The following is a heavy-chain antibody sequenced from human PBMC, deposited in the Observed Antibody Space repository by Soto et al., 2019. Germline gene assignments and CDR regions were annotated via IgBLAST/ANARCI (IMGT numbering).Heavy chain of an antibody. Sequence: GGSLRLSCAASGFTFSSYGMHWVRQAPGKGLEWVAVIWYDGSNKYYADSVKGRFTISRDNSKNTLYLQMNSLRAEDTAVYYCARGAKPGIAAAGGGGIDYWGQGTLVTVSS. CDR3: ARGAKPGIAAAGGGGIDY. CDR2: IWYDGSNK. D-gene: IGHD6-13*01. V-gene: IGHV3-33*01. CDR1: GFTFSSYG. J-gene: IGHJ4*02.